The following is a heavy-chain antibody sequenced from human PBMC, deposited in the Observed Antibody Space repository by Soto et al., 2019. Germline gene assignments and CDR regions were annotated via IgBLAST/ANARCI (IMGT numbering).Heavy chain of an antibody. CDR2: MNLNSGYT. J-gene: IGHJ4*02. Sequence: QVQLVQSGAEVKKPGASVKVSCKASGYTFTSYDINWVRQATGQGLEWMGWMNLNSGYTGYAQKFQGRVTMTRDTSIRTAFMELSSLRSEDTAVYYCSMANGDFDYWGQGTLVTVSS. D-gene: IGHD4-17*01. V-gene: IGHV1-8*01. CDR1: GYTFTSYD. CDR3: SMANGDFDY.